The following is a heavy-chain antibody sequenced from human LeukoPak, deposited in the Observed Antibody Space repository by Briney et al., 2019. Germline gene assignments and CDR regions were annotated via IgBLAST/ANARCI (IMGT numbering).Heavy chain of an antibody. Sequence: TGGSLRLSCAASGFTFDDYAMHWVRQAPGKGLEWVSGISWNSGSIGYADSVKGRFTISRDNAKNSLYLQMNSLRAEDTALYYCAKDIYYDSSGSYAFGIWGQGTMVTVSS. CDR1: GFTFDDYA. CDR3: AKDIYYDSSGSYAFGI. V-gene: IGHV3-9*01. J-gene: IGHJ3*02. D-gene: IGHD3-22*01. CDR2: ISWNSGSI.